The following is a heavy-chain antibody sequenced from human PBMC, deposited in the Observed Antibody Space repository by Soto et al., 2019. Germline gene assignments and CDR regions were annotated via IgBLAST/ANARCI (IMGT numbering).Heavy chain of an antibody. CDR3: ARDPSAVVYPVNWFDP. Sequence: ASVKVSCKASGYTFTGYYMHWVRQAPGQGLEWMGWINPNSGGTNYAQKFQGRVTMTRDTSISTAYMELSRLRSDDTAVYYCARDPSAVVYPVNWFDPWGQGTLVTVSS. CDR2: INPNSGGT. CDR1: GYTFTGYY. V-gene: IGHV1-2*02. D-gene: IGHD2-2*01. J-gene: IGHJ5*02.